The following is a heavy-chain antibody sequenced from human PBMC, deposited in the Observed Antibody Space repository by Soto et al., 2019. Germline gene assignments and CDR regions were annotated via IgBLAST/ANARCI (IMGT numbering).Heavy chain of an antibody. J-gene: IGHJ5*02. D-gene: IGHD5-12*01. CDR1: GFTFSSYA. CDR2: ISGSGGST. V-gene: IGHV3-23*01. CDR3: AKVGNVDIVATIFQDWFDP. Sequence: GGSLRFSCAASGFTFSSYAMSGVRQEPGKGLEWVSAISGSGGSTYYADSVKGRFTISRDNSKNTLYLQMNSLRAEDTAVYYCAKVGNVDIVATIFQDWFDPWGQGTLVTVS.